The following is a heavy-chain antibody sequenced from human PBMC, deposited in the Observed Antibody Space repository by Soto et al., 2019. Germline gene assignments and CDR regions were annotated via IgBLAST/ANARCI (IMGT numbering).Heavy chain of an antibody. CDR2: IRGKTNNYAT. Sequence: EVQLVESGGGLVQPGGSLTLSCAASGFTFSGSAMHWVRQASGKGLEWVGRIRGKTNNYATVYGASVKGRFTISRDDSENTAYLQMNSLKTEDTAMYYCTRQNDYGDHLGSGDVFDIWGPGTMVTVSS. V-gene: IGHV3-73*01. D-gene: IGHD4-17*01. J-gene: IGHJ3*02. CDR1: GFTFSGSA. CDR3: TRQNDYGDHLGSGDVFDI.